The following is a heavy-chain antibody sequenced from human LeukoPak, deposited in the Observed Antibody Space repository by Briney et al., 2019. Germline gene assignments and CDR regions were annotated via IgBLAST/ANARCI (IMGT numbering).Heavy chain of an antibody. D-gene: IGHD3-22*01. Sequence: SETLSLTCAVYGGSFSGYYWSWIRQPPGKGLEWIGEINHSGSTNYNPSLKSRVTISVDTSKNQFSLKLSSVTAADTAVYYCARRRSITMIVVVITSHLDYWGQGTLVTVSS. CDR1: GGSFSGYY. V-gene: IGHV4-34*01. CDR2: INHSGST. J-gene: IGHJ4*02. CDR3: ARRRSITMIVVVITSHLDY.